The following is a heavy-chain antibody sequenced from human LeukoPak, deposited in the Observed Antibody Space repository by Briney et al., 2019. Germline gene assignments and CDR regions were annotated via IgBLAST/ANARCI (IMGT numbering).Heavy chain of an antibody. CDR2: INSDGTTI. Sequence: GGSLRLSCATSGFIFSNYWMHWVRQDPGKGLMWVSRINSDGTTINYADSVKGRFTISRDNAKNTLYLQMNSLRVEDTAVYYCARDWWFDPWGQGTLVTVSS. CDR3: ARDWWFDP. J-gene: IGHJ5*02. CDR1: GFIFSNYW. V-gene: IGHV3-74*01.